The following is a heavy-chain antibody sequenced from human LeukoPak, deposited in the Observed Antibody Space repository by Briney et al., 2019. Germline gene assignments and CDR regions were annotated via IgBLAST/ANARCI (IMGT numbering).Heavy chain of an antibody. D-gene: IGHD2-2*02. CDR3: AKARIPHYYYYYGMDV. CDR2: ISGSVART. V-gene: IGHV3-23*01. CDR1: GFTFSDYA. Sequence: GGSLRLSCAAAGFTFSDYAMTWVRQAPGKGLGWVSAISGSVARTDYADSVKGRFTISRDNSANTLYLQMKSLRAEDTAVYYCAKARIPHYYYYYGMDVWGQGTTVTVSS. J-gene: IGHJ6*02.